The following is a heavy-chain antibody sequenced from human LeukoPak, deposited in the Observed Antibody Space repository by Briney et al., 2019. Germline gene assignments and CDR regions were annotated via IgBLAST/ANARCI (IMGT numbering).Heavy chain of an antibody. J-gene: IGHJ4*02. CDR1: GFTFEDYA. V-gene: IGHV3-43D*03. D-gene: IGHD6-13*01. CDR2: ISWDGEDT. Sequence: GGSLRLSCVTSGFTFEDYAMHWVRQPPGKGLEWVSLISWDGEDTYYADSVKGRFTISRDNAKNTLYLQMNSLRAEDTAVYYCARVGSSREYYWGQGTLVTVSS. CDR3: ARVGSSREYY.